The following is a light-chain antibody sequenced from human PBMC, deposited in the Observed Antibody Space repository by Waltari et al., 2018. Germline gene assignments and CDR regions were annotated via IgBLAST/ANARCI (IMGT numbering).Light chain of an antibody. CDR2: KNN. CDR1: SSTIGSNY. Sequence: QSVLTQPPSASGTPGQKVTISCNGSSSTIGSNYVYWYQQFPGTAPKLLIFKNNQRPSGVPDRFSDSKSGTSASLAFNGLRSEDEADYYCAAWDDSLSGLVLGGGTKVTVL. V-gene: IGLV1-47*01. J-gene: IGLJ3*02. CDR3: AAWDDSLSGLV.